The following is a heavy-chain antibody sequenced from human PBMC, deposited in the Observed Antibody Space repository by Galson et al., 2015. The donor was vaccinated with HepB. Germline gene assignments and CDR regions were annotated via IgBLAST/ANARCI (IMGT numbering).Heavy chain of an antibody. CDR3: ARADKEQLIDY. Sequence: SVKVSCKASGYTFTSYYMHWVRQAPGQGLEWMGIINPSGGSTSYAQKLQGRVTMTRNTSTSTVYMELSSLRSEDTAVYYCARADKEQLIDYWGQGTLVTVSS. CDR2: INPSGGST. V-gene: IGHV1-46*04. CDR1: GYTFTSYY. J-gene: IGHJ4*02. D-gene: IGHD6-13*01.